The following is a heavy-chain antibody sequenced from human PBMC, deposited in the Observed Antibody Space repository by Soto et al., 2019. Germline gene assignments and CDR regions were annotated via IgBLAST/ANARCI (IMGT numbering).Heavy chain of an antibody. J-gene: IGHJ4*02. Sequence: PSETLSLTCAVSGDSIISIYHWAWIRQPPGKGLAWIGSIYYSGSTYYNPSLKSRVTISVDTSKNQFSQKLSSVTAADTAVYYCARIAAAGSGGDYWGQGTLVTVSS. CDR3: ARIAAAGSGGDY. CDR2: IYYSGST. CDR1: GDSIISIYH. D-gene: IGHD6-13*01. V-gene: IGHV4-39*01.